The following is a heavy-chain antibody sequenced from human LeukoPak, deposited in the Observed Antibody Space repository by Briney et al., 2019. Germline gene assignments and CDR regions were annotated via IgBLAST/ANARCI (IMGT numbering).Heavy chain of an antibody. Sequence: SETLSLTCTVSGGSISSGDYYWSWIRQPPGKGLEWIGYIYYSGSTYCNPSLKSRVTISVDTSKNQFSLKLSSVTAADTAVYYCARGIPDCSSTSCFAGAFYWGQGTLVTVSS. J-gene: IGHJ4*02. V-gene: IGHV4-30-4*01. CDR1: GGSISSGDYY. D-gene: IGHD2-2*01. CDR3: ARGIPDCSSTSCFAGAFY. CDR2: IYYSGST.